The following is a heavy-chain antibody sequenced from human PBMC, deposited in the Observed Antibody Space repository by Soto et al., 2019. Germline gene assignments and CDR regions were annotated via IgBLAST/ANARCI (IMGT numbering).Heavy chain of an antibody. CDR3: AVFGVVPKSYYYYGMDV. Sequence: SVKVSCKASGGTFSSYAISWVRQAPGQGLEWMGGIIPIFGTANYAQKFQGRVTITADKSTSTAYMELSSLRSEDTAVYYCAVFGVVPKSYYYYGMDVWGQGTTVTVSS. V-gene: IGHV1-69*06. J-gene: IGHJ6*02. CDR1: GGTFSSYA. D-gene: IGHD3-3*01. CDR2: IIPIFGTA.